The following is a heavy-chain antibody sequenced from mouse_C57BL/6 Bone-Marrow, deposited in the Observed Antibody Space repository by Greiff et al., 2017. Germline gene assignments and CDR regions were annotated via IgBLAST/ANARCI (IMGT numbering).Heavy chain of an antibody. D-gene: IGHD1-1*01. V-gene: IGHV14-4*01. Sequence: VQLQQSGAELVRPGASVKLSCTASGFNIKDDYMHWVKQRPEQGLEWIGWIDPENGDTEYAVKFQGKATITADTSSNTAYLQLSSLTSEDTAVYYCTKGLRPYAMDYWGQGTSVTVSS. CDR2: IDPENGDT. CDR3: TKGLRPYAMDY. J-gene: IGHJ4*01. CDR1: GFNIKDDY.